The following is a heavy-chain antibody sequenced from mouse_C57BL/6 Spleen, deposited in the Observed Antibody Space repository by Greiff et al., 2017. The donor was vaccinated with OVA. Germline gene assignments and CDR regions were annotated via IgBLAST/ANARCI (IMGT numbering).Heavy chain of an antibody. CDR2: INYDGSST. Sequence: EVQLQESEGGLVQPGSSMKLSCTASGFTFSDYYMAWVRQVPEKGLEWVANINYDGSSTYYLDSLKSRFIISRDNAKNILYLQMSSLKSEDTATYYCAREETGTAWFAYWGQGTLVTVSA. CDR3: AREETGTAWFAY. V-gene: IGHV5-16*01. CDR1: GFTFSDYY. D-gene: IGHD4-1*01. J-gene: IGHJ3*01.